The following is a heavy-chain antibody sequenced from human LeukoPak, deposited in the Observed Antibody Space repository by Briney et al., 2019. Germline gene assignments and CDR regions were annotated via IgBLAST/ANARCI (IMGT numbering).Heavy chain of an antibody. V-gene: IGHV3-74*01. CDR2: INSDGSVT. Sequence: GGSLRLSCVGSQFSFSKNWMHWVRQAPGKGLMWVARINSDGSVTDYADSVKGRFAISRDNAKNTLSLQMNSLRAEDTALFYCVREVGAPGSFDIWGQGTLVTVSS. CDR1: QFSFSKNW. CDR3: VREVGAPGSFDI. D-gene: IGHD1-26*01. J-gene: IGHJ3*02.